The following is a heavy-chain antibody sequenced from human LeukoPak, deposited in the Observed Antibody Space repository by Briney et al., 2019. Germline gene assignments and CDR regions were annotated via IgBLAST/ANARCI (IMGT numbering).Heavy chain of an antibody. CDR1: GGSISSSSYY. Sequence: SETLSLTCPVSGGSISSSSYYWGWVRPPPGKGLEWVGGIYYSGSTYYNPSLKSRVTISVDTSKNQFSLKLSSVTAADTAVYYCARVVGFYGDYGGDAFDIWGQGTMVTVSS. J-gene: IGHJ3*02. D-gene: IGHD4-17*01. V-gene: IGHV4-39*07. CDR3: ARVVGFYGDYGGDAFDI. CDR2: IYYSGST.